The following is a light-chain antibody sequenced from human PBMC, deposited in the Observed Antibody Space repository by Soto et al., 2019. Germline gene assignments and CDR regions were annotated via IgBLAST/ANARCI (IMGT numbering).Light chain of an antibody. Sequence: DIQLTQSPSFLSASVGDRVTITCRASQGISSFLAWYQQKPGKAPNFLIYAASTLQSGVPSRFSGSGSGTELTLTIRSLQPEDFATNYCQRVKSYPLNFGGGTKVEIK. CDR1: QGISSF. CDR2: AAS. V-gene: IGKV1-9*01. J-gene: IGKJ4*01. CDR3: QRVKSYPLN.